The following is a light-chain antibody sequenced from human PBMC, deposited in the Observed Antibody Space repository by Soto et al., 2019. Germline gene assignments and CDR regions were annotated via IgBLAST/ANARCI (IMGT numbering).Light chain of an antibody. CDR2: EGS. J-gene: IGLJ1*01. V-gene: IGLV2-23*01. Sequence: QSALTQPASVSGSPGQSITISCTGTSSDVGSYNLVSWYQQHPGKAPKLMIHEGSKRPSGVSNRFSGSKSGNTASLTISGLQAEDEADYYCCSFAGDTTHYVFGTGTKVTVL. CDR3: CSFAGDTTHYV. CDR1: SSDVGSYNL.